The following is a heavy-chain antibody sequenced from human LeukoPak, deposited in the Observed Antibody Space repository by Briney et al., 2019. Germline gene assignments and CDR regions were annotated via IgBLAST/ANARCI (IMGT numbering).Heavy chain of an antibody. J-gene: IGHJ4*02. CDR1: GLTFTSYP. CDR3: ATLYDSNFFDY. V-gene: IGHV3-23*01. CDR2: TSPGGGAT. D-gene: IGHD3-22*01. Sequence: GGSLRLSCAVSGLTFTSYPMSWVRQAPGKGLEWVSATSPGGGATYYADSVKGRFTISRDNSKNTLYLRMNSLIADDTALYYCATLYDSNFFDYWGQGTLVTVSS.